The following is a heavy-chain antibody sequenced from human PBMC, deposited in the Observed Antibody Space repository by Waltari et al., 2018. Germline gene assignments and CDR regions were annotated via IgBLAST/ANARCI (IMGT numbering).Heavy chain of an antibody. D-gene: IGHD4-17*01. CDR3: AADRSGGDAAYYYYMDV. CDR1: GFTFTSSA. V-gene: IGHV1-58*01. Sequence: QMQLVQSGPEVKKPGTSVKVSCKASGFTFTSSAVQWVRQARGQRLEWIGWIVVGSGNTNYAQKFQERVTITRDMSTSTAYMELSSLRSEDTAVYYCAADRSGGDAAYYYYMDVWGKGTTVTVSS. J-gene: IGHJ6*03. CDR2: IVVGSGNT.